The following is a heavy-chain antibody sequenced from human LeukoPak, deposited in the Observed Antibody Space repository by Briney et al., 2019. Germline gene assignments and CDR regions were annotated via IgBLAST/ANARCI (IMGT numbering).Heavy chain of an antibody. CDR3: ARTLVRGLPGMDV. J-gene: IGHJ6*02. D-gene: IGHD3-10*01. CDR1: GYTFTSYD. V-gene: IGHV1-8*01. Sequence: GASVKLSCKASGYTFTSYDIYWVRQGTGQGLECKGWMNHNSGNTGYAQKFQGRVTMTWNTSISTAYMELSSLRSEDTAVYSCARTLVRGLPGMDVWGQGTTVTVSS. CDR2: MNHNSGNT.